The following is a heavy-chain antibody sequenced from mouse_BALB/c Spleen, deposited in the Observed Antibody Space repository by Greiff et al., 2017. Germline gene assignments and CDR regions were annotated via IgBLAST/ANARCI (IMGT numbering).Heavy chain of an antibody. D-gene: IGHD3-2*02. J-gene: IGHJ4*01. CDR1: GFTFSSFG. CDR2: ISSGSSTI. CDR3: ARSGHYYAMDY. V-gene: IGHV5-17*02. Sequence: EVKLMESGGGLVQPGGSRKLSCAASGFTFSSFGMHWVRQAPEKGLEWVAYISSGSSTIYYADTVKGRFTISRDNPKNTLFLQMTSLRSEDTAMYYCARSGHYYAMDYWGQGTSVTVSS.